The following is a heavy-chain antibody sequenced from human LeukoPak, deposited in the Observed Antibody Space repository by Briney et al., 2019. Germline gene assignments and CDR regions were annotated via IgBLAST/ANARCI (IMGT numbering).Heavy chain of an antibody. V-gene: IGHV4-39*01. CDR1: GGSISSTSYY. J-gene: IGHJ4*02. D-gene: IGHD6-19*01. CDR2: IYYSGST. Sequence: SETLSLTCTVSGGSISSTSYYWGWIRQPPGKGLEWIATIYYSGSTYYNPSLQSRVTISVDTSKNLFSLRLTSVTAADTAVYFCARNADVTVASVTFDYWGQGTLVTVSS. CDR3: ARNADVTVASVTFDY.